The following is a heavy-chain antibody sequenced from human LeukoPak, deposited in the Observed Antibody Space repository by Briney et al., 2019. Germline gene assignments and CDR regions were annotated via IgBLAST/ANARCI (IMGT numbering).Heavy chain of an antibody. CDR2: INPNSGGT. CDR3: ARLVDPGYHSGSVSYRDY. Sequence: ASVKVSCKASGYTFTGYYMHWVRQAPGQGLEWMGWINPNSGGTNYAQKFQGRVTMTRDTSNTTAYMELSRLTSDDTAVYYCARLVDPGYHSGSVSYRDYWGQGTLVTVSS. D-gene: IGHD3-10*01. J-gene: IGHJ4*02. V-gene: IGHV1-2*02. CDR1: GYTFTGYY.